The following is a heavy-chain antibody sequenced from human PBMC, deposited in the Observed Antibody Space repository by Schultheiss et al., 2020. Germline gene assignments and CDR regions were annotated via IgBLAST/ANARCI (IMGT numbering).Heavy chain of an antibody. CDR1: GYNFTSSW. V-gene: IGHV5-51*01. D-gene: IGHD3-10*01. CDR3: ARLHYGSGSYYPGAGGFDY. CDR2: MYPDDSDT. Sequence: GGSLRLSCQGSGYNFTSSWIGWVRQMPGKGLEWMAIMYPDDSDTRYSPSFEGQVTISADKSISTAYLQWSSLQASDTAMYYCARLHYGSGSYYPGAGGFDYWGQGTLVTVSS. J-gene: IGHJ4*02.